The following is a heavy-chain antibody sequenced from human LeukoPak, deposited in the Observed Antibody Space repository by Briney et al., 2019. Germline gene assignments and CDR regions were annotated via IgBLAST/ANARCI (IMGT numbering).Heavy chain of an antibody. CDR3: AKQGRDWLRDYYYYMDV. J-gene: IGHJ6*03. Sequence: GGSLRLSCAASGFTFSSYAMSWVRQAPGKGLEWVSAISGSGGSTYYADSVQGRFIISRDNSKDTLYLHMNSLRAEDTAVYYCAKQGRDWLRDYYYYMDVWGKGTTVTISS. CDR1: GFTFSSYA. V-gene: IGHV3-23*01. CDR2: ISGSGGST. D-gene: IGHD3-9*01.